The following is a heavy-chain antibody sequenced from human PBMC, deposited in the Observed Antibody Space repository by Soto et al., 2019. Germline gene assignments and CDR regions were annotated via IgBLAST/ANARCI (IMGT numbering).Heavy chain of an antibody. CDR1: GYTFTSYG. J-gene: IGHJ5*02. CDR2: ISAYNGNT. D-gene: IGHD3-3*01. CDR3: ARGGRFLEWLSSDNWFDP. V-gene: IGHV1-18*01. Sequence: QVQLVQSGAEVKKPGASVKVSCKASGYTFTSYGISWVRQAPGQGLEWMGWISAYNGNTNYAQKLQGRVTTTTDTSTSSAYMELRSLRSDDTAVYYCARGGRFLEWLSSDNWFDPWGQGTLVTVS.